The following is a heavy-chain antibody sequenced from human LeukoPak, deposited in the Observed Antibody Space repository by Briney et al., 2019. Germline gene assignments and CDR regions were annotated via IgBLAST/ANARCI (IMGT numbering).Heavy chain of an antibody. D-gene: IGHD3-22*01. Sequence: GGSLRLSCVASGFTFSSYNMNWVRQAPGKGLEWVSSISSSSRYIYYTDSMKGRFTISRDNAKNSLYLQMNSLRAEDTAVYYCARESQSAYYFDSSGYEDAFDIWGQGTMVTVSS. CDR2: ISSSSRYI. V-gene: IGHV3-21*01. CDR3: ARESQSAYYFDSSGYEDAFDI. J-gene: IGHJ3*02. CDR1: GFTFSSYN.